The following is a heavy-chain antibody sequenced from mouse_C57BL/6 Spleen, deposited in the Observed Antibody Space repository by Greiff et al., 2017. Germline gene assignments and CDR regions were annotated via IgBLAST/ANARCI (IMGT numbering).Heavy chain of an antibody. V-gene: IGHV5-6*02. CDR1: GFTFSSYG. CDR3: ARRGLLLAMDY. Sequence: EVKLMESGGDLVKPGGSLKLSCAASGFTFSSYGMSWVRQTPDKRLEWVATISSGGSYTYYPDSVKGRFTISRDNAKNTLYLQMSSLKSEDTAMYYCARRGLLLAMDYWGKGTSVTVSS. J-gene: IGHJ4*01. CDR2: ISSGGSYT. D-gene: IGHD3-1*01.